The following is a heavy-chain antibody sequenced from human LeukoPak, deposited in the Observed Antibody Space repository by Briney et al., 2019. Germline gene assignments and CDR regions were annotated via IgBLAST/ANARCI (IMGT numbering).Heavy chain of an antibody. V-gene: IGHV3-23*01. Sequence: GGTLRLSCAASGFTFSSYGMSWVRQAPGKGLEWVSAISGSGGSTYYADSVKGRFTISRDNSKNTLYLQMNSLSAEDTAVYYCAKGHSSGYYYGAFDIWGQGTMVTVSS. CDR1: GFTFSSYG. CDR2: ISGSGGST. J-gene: IGHJ3*02. D-gene: IGHD3-22*01. CDR3: AKGHSSGYYYGAFDI.